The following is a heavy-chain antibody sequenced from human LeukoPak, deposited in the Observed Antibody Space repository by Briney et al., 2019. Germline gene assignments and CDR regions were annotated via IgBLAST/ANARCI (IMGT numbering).Heavy chain of an antibody. D-gene: IGHD3-22*01. CDR1: GFTFSSYA. CDR2: IYHRGTT. J-gene: IGHJ5*02. V-gene: IGHV4-38-2*02. Sequence: PGGSLRLSCAVSGFTFSSYALSWVRQAPGKGLEWIGSIYHRGTTYYNPSLKSRVTISVDTSKNQFSLKLSSVTAADTAVYYCARDQDYYDSTWFDPWGQGTLVTVSS. CDR3: ARDQDYYDSTWFDP.